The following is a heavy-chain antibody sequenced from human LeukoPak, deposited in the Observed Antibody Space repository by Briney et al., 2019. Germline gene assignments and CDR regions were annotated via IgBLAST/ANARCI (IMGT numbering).Heavy chain of an antibody. CDR1: GFTFSSYS. CDR3: ARNRYSSSWYQEGDAFDI. CDR2: ISSSSSTI. Sequence: GGSLRLSCAASGFTFSSYSMNWVRQAPGKGLEWVSYISSSSSTIFHADSVRGRFTISRDNAKNSLYLQMNSLRAEDTAVYYCARNRYSSSWYQEGDAFDIWGQGTMVTVSS. J-gene: IGHJ3*02. V-gene: IGHV3-48*01. D-gene: IGHD6-13*01.